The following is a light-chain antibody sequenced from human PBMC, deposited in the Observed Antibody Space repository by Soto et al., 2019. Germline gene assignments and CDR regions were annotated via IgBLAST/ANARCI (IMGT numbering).Light chain of an antibody. CDR2: GAS. CDR3: QQYNNWPPVT. CDR1: QSVSSN. J-gene: IGKJ5*01. Sequence: EIVMMQSPATLSVSPGERVTLSCRASQSVSSNLAWYQQKSGQAPRLLIYGASTRATGIPARFSGSGSGTEFTLTISSLQSEDFEIYYCQQYNNWPPVTFGQGTRLEI. V-gene: IGKV3-15*01.